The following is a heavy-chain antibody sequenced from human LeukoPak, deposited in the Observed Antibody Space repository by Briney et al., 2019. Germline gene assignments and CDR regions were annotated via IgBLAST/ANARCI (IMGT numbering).Heavy chain of an antibody. J-gene: IGHJ4*02. CDR2: IWYDGSNK. V-gene: IGHV3-33*01. D-gene: IGHD3-22*01. CDR3: ARDFYYDSSGYSLY. CDR1: GFTFSSYG. Sequence: PGGSLRLSCAASGFTFSSYGMHWVRQAPGRGLEWVAVIWYDGSNKYYADSVKGRFTISRDNSKNTLYLQMNSLRAEDTAVYYCARDFYYDSSGYSLYWGQGTLVTVSS.